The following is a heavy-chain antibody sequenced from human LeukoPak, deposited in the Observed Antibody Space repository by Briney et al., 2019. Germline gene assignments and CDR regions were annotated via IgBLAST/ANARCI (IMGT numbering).Heavy chain of an antibody. CDR3: SRAYSTGWLGINDY. D-gene: IGHD6-19*01. CDR1: GFTFSDYA. V-gene: IGHV3-49*04. Sequence: PGGSLRLSCSAGGFTFSDYAVTWVRQAPGKGLEWVGFIRNKANGGTADYAASVKGRFTISRDDSKTIAYLQMNSLKIEDTAVYYCSRAYSTGWLGINDYWGQGAQATVSS. J-gene: IGHJ4*02. CDR2: IRNKANGGTA.